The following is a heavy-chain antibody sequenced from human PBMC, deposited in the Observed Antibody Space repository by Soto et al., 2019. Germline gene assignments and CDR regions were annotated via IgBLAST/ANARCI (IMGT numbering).Heavy chain of an antibody. D-gene: IGHD7-27*01. Sequence: PSETLSLTCTVSGGYISSYYLGWIRRPPGKGLEWIGSIYYSGSTYYNPSLKSRVTISVDTSKNQFSLKLSSVTAADTAVYYCARRWGNSFDYWGQGTLVTVSS. J-gene: IGHJ4*02. CDR2: IYYSGST. CDR1: GGYISSYY. V-gene: IGHV4-39*01. CDR3: ARRWGNSFDY.